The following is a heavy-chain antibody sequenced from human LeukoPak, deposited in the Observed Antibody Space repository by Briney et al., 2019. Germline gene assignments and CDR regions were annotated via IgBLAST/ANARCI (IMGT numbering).Heavy chain of an antibody. CDR1: GGSISSYY. CDR2: IYYSGST. CDR3: ARAPIAAAGTGYDY. J-gene: IGHJ4*02. Sequence: SETLSLTCTASGGSISSYYWSWIRQPPGKGLEWIGYIYYSGSTNYNPSLKSRVTISVDTSKNQFSLKLSSVTAADTAVYYCARAPIAAAGTGYDYWGQGTLVTVSS. V-gene: IGHV4-59*01. D-gene: IGHD6-13*01.